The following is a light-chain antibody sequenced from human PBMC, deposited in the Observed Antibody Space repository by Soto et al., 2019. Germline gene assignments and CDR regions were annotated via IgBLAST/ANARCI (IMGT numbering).Light chain of an antibody. CDR3: QQPFTSPPT. J-gene: IGKJ2*01. CDR2: AAS. V-gene: IGKV1-39*01. CDR1: RSIGTL. Sequence: DIHMTQSPSSLSASVGDRVTITCRASRSIGTLLHWYQHKPGKAPNLLISAASNLQSGVPSRFTCSGSGTDFTLTISSLQPGDFATYFCQQPFTSPPTFGRGTQVEIK.